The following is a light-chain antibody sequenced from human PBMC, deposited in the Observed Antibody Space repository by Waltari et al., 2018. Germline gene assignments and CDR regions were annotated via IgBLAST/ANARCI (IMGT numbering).Light chain of an antibody. Sequence: DIVMTQSPLSLPVTPGEPASISCRSSQSLLHSNGYNYLDWYLQKPGQSPQLLIYLGSNRASGVPERLSGSGSGTDFTLKISRVEAEDVGVYYCMQALQTPNTFGQGTKLDI. CDR3: MQALQTPNT. J-gene: IGKJ2*01. CDR2: LGS. CDR1: QSLLHSNGYNY. V-gene: IGKV2-28*01.